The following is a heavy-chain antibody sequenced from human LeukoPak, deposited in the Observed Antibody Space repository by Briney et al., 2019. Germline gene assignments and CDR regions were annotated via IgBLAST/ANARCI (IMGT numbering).Heavy chain of an antibody. CDR2: IWHDGSHQ. CDR1: GFSFSSYG. CDR3: ARDATEYGDSHFDW. Sequence: PVGSLRLSCSASGFSFSSYGMHWVRQAPGKGLGWVAVIWHDGSHQYYADSEKGRFTISRDNSRNTVYLQMDRLRVEDTAVYYCARDATEYGDSHFDWWGQGTLVTVSS. J-gene: IGHJ4*02. V-gene: IGHV3-33*01. D-gene: IGHD4-17*01.